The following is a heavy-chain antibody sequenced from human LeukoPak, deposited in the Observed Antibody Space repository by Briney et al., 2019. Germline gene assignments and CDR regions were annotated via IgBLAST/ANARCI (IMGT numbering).Heavy chain of an antibody. CDR3: ARDQYYDFWSGYRTYYYYYYMDV. CDR2: INPNSGGT. CDR1: GYTFTGYY. V-gene: IGHV1-2*02. J-gene: IGHJ6*03. Sequence: APVKVSCKASGYTFTGYYMHWVRQAPGQGLEWMGWINPNSGGTNYAQKFQGRVTMTRDTSISTAYMELSRLRSDDTAVYYCARDQYYDFWSGYRTYYYYYYMDVWGKGTTVTVSS. D-gene: IGHD3-3*01.